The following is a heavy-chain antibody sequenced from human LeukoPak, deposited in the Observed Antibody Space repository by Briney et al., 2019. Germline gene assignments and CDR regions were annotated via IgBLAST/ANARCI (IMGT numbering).Heavy chain of an antibody. CDR1: GFTFSSYS. J-gene: IGHJ4*02. Sequence: GGSLRLSCTASGFTFSSYSMNWVRQAPGKGLEWVSSISSSSSYIYYADSVKGRFTISRDNAKNSLYLQMNSLRAEDTAVYYCARREGYCSSTSCYVFDYWGQGTLVTVSS. V-gene: IGHV3-21*01. CDR2: ISSSSSYI. D-gene: IGHD2-2*01. CDR3: ARREGYCSSTSCYVFDY.